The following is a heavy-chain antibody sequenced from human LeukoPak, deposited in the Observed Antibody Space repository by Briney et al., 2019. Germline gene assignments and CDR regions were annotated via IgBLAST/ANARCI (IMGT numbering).Heavy chain of an antibody. J-gene: IGHJ4*02. CDR2: IYYSGST. CDR1: GGSISSHY. Sequence: SETLSLTCTVSGGSISSHYWSWIRQPPGKGLEWNGYIYYSGSTNYNPSLKSRVTISVDTSKNQFSLKLSSVTAADTAVYYCARGASARYWGQGTLVTVSS. CDR3: ARGASARY. V-gene: IGHV4-59*11.